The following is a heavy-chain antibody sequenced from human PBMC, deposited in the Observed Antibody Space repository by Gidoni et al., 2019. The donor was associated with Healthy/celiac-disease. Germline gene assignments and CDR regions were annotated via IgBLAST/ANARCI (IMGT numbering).Heavy chain of an antibody. D-gene: IGHD3-22*01. CDR3: ARALIYDSSGYYYFDY. CDR2: IYTSGST. J-gene: IGHJ4*02. Sequence: QVQLQESGPGLVKPSETLSLTCTVPGGSISSYYWSWIRQPAGKGLEWIGRIYTSGSTNYNPSLKSRVTMSVDTSKNQFSLKLSSVTAADTAVYYCARALIYDSSGYYYFDYWGQGTLVTVSS. V-gene: IGHV4-4*07. CDR1: GGSISSYY.